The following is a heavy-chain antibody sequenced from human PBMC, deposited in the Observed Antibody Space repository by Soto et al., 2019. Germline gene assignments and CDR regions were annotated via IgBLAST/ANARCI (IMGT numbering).Heavy chain of an antibody. J-gene: IGHJ5*02. V-gene: IGHV3-23*01. CDR2: ISGSGGGT. Sequence: GGSLRLSCAASGFTFSSYAMSWVRQAPGKGLEWVSAISGSGGGTYYADSVKGRFTISRDNSKNTLYLQMNSLRAEDTAVYYCAKDYYGSGAINWFAPWGQGTLVTVSS. CDR1: GFTFSSYA. D-gene: IGHD3-10*01. CDR3: AKDYYGSGAINWFAP.